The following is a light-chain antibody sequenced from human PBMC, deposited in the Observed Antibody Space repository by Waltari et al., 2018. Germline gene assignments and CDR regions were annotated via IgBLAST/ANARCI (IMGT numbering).Light chain of an antibody. CDR1: SGDVGDHNF. CDR3: SSHAGSNNFV. Sequence: QSALTQPPSASGSPGQSVTISCTGPSGDVGDHNFVPWYQQPPGKAPQLIIYEVTERPSGVPDRFSGSKSGNTASLTVSGLQAEDEADYFCSSHAGSNNFVFGSGTKVSVL. CDR2: EVT. J-gene: IGLJ1*01. V-gene: IGLV2-8*01.